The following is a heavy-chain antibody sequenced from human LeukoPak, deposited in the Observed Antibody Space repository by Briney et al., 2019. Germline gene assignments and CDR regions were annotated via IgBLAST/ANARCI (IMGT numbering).Heavy chain of an antibody. J-gene: IGHJ4*02. CDR2: ISYDGSNK. V-gene: IGHV3-30*04. Sequence: PGGSLRLSCAASGFTFSSYAMHWVRQVPGKGLEWVAVISYDGSNKYYADSVKGRFTISRDNSKNTLYLQMNSLRAEDTAVYYCARDLKRITIFLPHGYWGQGTLVTVSS. CDR3: ARDLKRITIFLPHGY. CDR1: GFTFSSYA. D-gene: IGHD3-9*01.